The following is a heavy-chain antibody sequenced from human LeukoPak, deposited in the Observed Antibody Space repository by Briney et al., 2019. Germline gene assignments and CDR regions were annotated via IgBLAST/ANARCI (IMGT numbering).Heavy chain of an antibody. D-gene: IGHD3-10*01. CDR2: ISSSSSYI. CDR3: ARDGLSRVRGVKFDDAFDI. V-gene: IGHV3-21*01. Sequence: GGSLRLSCAASGFTFSSYSMNWVRQAPGKGLERVSSISSSSSYIYYADSVKGRFTISRDNAKNSLYLQMNSLRAEDTAVYYCARDGLSRVRGVKFDDAFDIWGQGTMVTVSS. CDR1: GFTFSSYS. J-gene: IGHJ3*02.